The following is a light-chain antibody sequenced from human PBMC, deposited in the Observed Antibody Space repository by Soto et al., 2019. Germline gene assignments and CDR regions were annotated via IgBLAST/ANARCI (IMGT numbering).Light chain of an antibody. Sequence: EIVMTQSPATLSVSPGERATLSCRASQRVSSNLAWYQQKPGQAPRLLIYGASTRATGIPARFSGSWYATECTLTIIGLQCDDFAVHYCEQYGICTFTFGPGTKVDI. CDR3: EQYGICTFT. CDR2: GAS. V-gene: IGKV3-15*01. CDR1: QRVSSN. J-gene: IGKJ3*01.